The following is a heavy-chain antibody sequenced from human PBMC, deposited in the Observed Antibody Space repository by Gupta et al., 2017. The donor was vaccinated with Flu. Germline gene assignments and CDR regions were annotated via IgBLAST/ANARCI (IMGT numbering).Heavy chain of an antibody. Sequence: QVQLVESGGGVVQPGRSLRLSCAASGFTFSSYGMHWVRQAPGKGLEWVAVISYDGSNKYYADSVKGRFTISRDNSKNTLYLQMNSLRPEDTAVYYCAKRGNINWYFDLWGRGTLVTVSS. CDR1: GFTFSSYG. CDR2: ISYDGSNK. CDR3: AKRGNINWYFDL. V-gene: IGHV3-30*18. D-gene: IGHD2/OR15-2a*01. J-gene: IGHJ2*01.